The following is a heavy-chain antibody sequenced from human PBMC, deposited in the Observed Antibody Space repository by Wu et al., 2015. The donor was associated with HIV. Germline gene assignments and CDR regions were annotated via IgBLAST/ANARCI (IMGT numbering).Heavy chain of an antibody. CDR2: IIPIFGTA. D-gene: IGHD2-15*01. J-gene: IGHJ4*02. CDR1: GGTFSSYA. V-gene: IGHV1-69*13. Sequence: QVQLVQSGAEVKKPGSSVKVSCKASGGTFSSYAISWVRQAPGQGLEWMGRIIPIFGTANYAQKFQGRVTITADESTSTAYMELSSLRSEDTAVYYCARAKECSGGSCYSWRARGVFDYVGPRERWS. CDR3: ARAKECSGGSCYSWRARGVFDY.